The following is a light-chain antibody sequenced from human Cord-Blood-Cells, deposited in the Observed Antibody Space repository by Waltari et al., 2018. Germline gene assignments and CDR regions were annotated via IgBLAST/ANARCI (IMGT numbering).Light chain of an antibody. V-gene: IGKV4-1*01. J-gene: IGKJ4*01. Sequence: DIVMTQSPDSLAESLGERATINCQSSQSVLYSSNNKNYLAWYQQKPGQPPKLLIYWASTRESGVPDRFSGSGSGTDFTLTISSLQAEDVAVYYCQQYYSTPLTFGGGTKVEIK. CDR2: WAS. CDR3: QQYYSTPLT. CDR1: QSVLYSSNNKNY.